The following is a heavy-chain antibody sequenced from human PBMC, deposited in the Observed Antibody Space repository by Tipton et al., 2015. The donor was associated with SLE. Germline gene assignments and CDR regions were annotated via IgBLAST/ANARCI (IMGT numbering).Heavy chain of an antibody. Sequence: TLSLTCTVSGGSISSSSYYWGWIRQPPGKGLEWIGSIYYSGSTYYNPSLKSRVTISVDTSKNQFSLKLSSVTAADTAVYYCARAYDFWSGSPYYFDYWGQGTLVTVSS. J-gene: IGHJ4*02. CDR2: IYYSGST. D-gene: IGHD3-3*01. V-gene: IGHV4-39*01. CDR1: GGSISSSSYY. CDR3: ARAYDFWSGSPYYFDY.